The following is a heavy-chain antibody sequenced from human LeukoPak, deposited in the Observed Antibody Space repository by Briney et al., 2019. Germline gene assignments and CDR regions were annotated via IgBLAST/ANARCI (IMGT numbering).Heavy chain of an antibody. Sequence: ASVKVSCKASGYTFTSYGISWVRQAPGQGLEWMGWISAYNGNTNYAQKLQGRVTMTTDTSTSTAYMELRSLRSDDTAVYYCAREGLLYYMIFGVVTPYYYMDVWGKGTTVTVSS. CDR3: AREGLLYYMIFGVVTPYYYMDV. CDR1: GYTFTSYG. D-gene: IGHD3/OR15-3a*01. V-gene: IGHV1-18*01. CDR2: ISAYNGNT. J-gene: IGHJ6*03.